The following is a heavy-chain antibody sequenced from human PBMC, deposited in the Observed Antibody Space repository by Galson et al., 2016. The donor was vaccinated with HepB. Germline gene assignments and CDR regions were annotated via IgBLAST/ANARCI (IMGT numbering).Heavy chain of an antibody. Sequence: SLRLSCAVSGFMFNNFGMTWVHQAPGKGLEWVATICGSCGDIDYADFVLGRFTISRDNSKNTLSLQMNSLKADDTAIYYCAIDPSHWIENPFPLWGQGTLVTVSS. J-gene: IGHJ4*02. D-gene: IGHD2-2*03. CDR3: AIDPSHWIENPFPL. CDR1: GFMFNNFG. V-gene: IGHV3-23*01. CDR2: ICGSCGDI.